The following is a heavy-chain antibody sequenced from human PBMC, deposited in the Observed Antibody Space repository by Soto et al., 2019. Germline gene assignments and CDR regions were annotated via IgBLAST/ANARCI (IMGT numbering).Heavy chain of an antibody. D-gene: IGHD6-13*01. Sequence: QVQLQQWGAGLLKPSETLSLTCAVYGGSFSGYYWSWIRQPPGKGLEWIGEINHSGSTNYNPSLKRRVPRSVDTYKNQFSLKLSSVAAADTAVYCCARGGGYSSSWYYWGQGTLVTVSS. J-gene: IGHJ4*02. CDR2: INHSGST. V-gene: IGHV4-34*01. CDR1: GGSFSGYY. CDR3: ARGGGYSSSWYY.